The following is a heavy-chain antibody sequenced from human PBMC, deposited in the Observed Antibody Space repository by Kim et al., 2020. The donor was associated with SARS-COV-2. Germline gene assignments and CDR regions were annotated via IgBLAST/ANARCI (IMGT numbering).Heavy chain of an antibody. Sequence: GGSLRLSCAASGFIFSNNAMSWVRQAPGKGLEWVSDIGVSAGSTYYADSVKGRFTISRDNSKKTVYLKMNILRAEDTAVYYCATRTEGYLGIAGLDIWGHGTMVTVSS. D-gene: IGHD7-27*01. J-gene: IGHJ3*02. CDR1: GFIFSNNA. CDR2: IGVSAGST. V-gene: IGHV3-23*01. CDR3: ATRTEGYLGIAGLDI.